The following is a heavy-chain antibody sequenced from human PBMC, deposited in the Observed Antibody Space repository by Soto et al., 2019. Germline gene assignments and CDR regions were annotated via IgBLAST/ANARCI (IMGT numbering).Heavy chain of an antibody. CDR3: AKDQNTVTTSAYFDY. D-gene: IGHD4-17*01. V-gene: IGHV3-23*01. CDR1: GFTFSSYA. Sequence: EVQLLESGGGLVQPGGSLRLSCAASGFTFSSYAMSWVRQAAGKGLEWVSAISGSGGSTYYADSVKGRFTISRDNSKNMLYLQMNSLRAEDTAVYYCAKDQNTVTTSAYFDYWGQGTLVTVSS. CDR2: ISGSGGST. J-gene: IGHJ4*02.